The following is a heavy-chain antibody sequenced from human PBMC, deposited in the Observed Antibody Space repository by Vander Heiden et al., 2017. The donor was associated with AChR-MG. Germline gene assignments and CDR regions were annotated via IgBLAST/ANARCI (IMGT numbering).Heavy chain of an antibody. CDR2: IYYSEST. V-gene: IGHV4-59*01. D-gene: IGHD7-27*01. CDR3: ARDPNFDI. J-gene: IGHJ3*02. Sequence: QVQLQEAGPGLVKPSETLSLTCTVSGGSISSYYWSWIRQPPGKGLEWIGYIYYSESTNYNPSLKSRVTISVDTSKNQFSLKLSSVTAADTAVYYCARDPNFDIWGQGTMVTVSS. CDR1: GGSISSYY.